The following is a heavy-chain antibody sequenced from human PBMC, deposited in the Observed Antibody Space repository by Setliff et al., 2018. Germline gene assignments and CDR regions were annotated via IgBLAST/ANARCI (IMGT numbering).Heavy chain of an antibody. D-gene: IGHD3-3*01. V-gene: IGHV4-39*07. J-gene: IGHJ5*02. CDR3: ARDVYDFRTGLAAP. CDR2: ISFGGNT. CDR1: GDSISSTYYY. Sequence: SETLSLTCTVSGDSISSTYYYWGWIRQPPGKGLEWIGSISFGGNTYYNPSLKSRVTISLDTSKNQFSLKLNSVTAADTAVYYCARDVYDFRTGLAAPWGQGTLVTVSS.